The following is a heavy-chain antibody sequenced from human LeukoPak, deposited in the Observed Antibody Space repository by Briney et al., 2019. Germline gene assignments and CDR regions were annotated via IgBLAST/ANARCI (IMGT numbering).Heavy chain of an antibody. V-gene: IGHV4-39*01. CDR1: GGSISSYYY. D-gene: IGHD6-19*01. J-gene: IGHJ4*02. Sequence: SETLSLTCTVSGGSISSYYYWGWIRQPPGKGLEWIGSIYYSGSTYYNPSLKSRVTISVDTSKNQFSLKLSSVTAADTAVYYCARISSGWYGAFDYWGQGTLVTVSS. CDR3: ARISSGWYGAFDY. CDR2: IYYSGST.